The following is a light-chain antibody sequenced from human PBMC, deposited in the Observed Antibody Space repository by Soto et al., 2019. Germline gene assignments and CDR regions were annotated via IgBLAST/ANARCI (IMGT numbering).Light chain of an antibody. CDR2: LGS. CDR1: QSLLHSNGYNY. J-gene: IGKJ5*01. CDR3: MQTLQTRIT. Sequence: DVVMTQSPLSLPVTPGEPASISCRSSQSLLHSNGYNYLDWYLQKPGQSPQLLIYLGSNRASGVHDRFSGSGSGTDVTLKISRVEAGDVGVYYCMQTLQTRITFGQGTRLEIK. V-gene: IGKV2-28*01.